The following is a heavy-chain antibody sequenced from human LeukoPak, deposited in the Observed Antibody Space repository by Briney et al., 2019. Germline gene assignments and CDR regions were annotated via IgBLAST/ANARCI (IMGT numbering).Heavy chain of an antibody. CDR2: IYYSGST. CDR3: ARAWYCSSTSCYMQKGYYYYCMDV. J-gene: IGHJ6*03. V-gene: IGHV4-39*01. Sequence: PSETLSLTCTVSGGSISSSSYYWGWIRQPPGKGLEWIGSIYYSGSTYYNPSLKSRVTISVDTSKNQFSLKLSSVTAADTAVYYCARAWYCSSTSCYMQKGYYYYCMDVWGKGTTVTVSS. CDR1: GGSISSSSYY. D-gene: IGHD2-2*02.